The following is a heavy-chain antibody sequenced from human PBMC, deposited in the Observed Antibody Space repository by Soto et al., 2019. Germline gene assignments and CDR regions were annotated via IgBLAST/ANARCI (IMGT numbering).Heavy chain of an antibody. D-gene: IGHD5-18*01. J-gene: IGHJ4*02. V-gene: IGHV3-30*18. CDR1: GFTFSSYG. CDR2: ISYDGSNK. CDR3: AKDPGGWIQLWLPLDY. Sequence: QVQLVESGGGVVQPGRSLRLSCAASGFTFSSYGMHWVRQAPGKGLEWVAVISYDGSNKYYADSVKGRFTISRDNSKNTLYLQMNSLRAEDTAVYYCAKDPGGWIQLWLPLDYWGQGTLVTVSS.